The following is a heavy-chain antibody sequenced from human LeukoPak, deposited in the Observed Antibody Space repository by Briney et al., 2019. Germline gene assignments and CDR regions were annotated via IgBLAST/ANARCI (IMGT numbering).Heavy chain of an antibody. Sequence: PGRSLRLSCAASGFTFTTYGIHWVRQAPGKGLEWVAVMSYDGTNKYYGDSVKGRFTISRDESKNTLYLQMSSLRPEDTAVYYCAKPGLSGSFSQLHYWGQGTLVTVSS. D-gene: IGHD1-26*01. CDR3: AKPGLSGSFSQLHY. V-gene: IGHV3-30*18. CDR2: MSYDGTNK. CDR1: GFTFTTYG. J-gene: IGHJ4*02.